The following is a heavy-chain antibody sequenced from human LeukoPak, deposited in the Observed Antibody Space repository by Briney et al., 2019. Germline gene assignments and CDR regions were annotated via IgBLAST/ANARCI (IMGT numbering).Heavy chain of an antibody. CDR3: ASERRWLQYYFDY. CDR1: GGSISSSSYY. J-gene: IGHJ4*02. Sequence: SETLSLTCTVSGGSISSSSYYWGWIRQPPGKGLEWIGSIYYSGSTYYNPSLKSRVTISVDTSKNQFSLKLSSVTAADTAVYYCASERRWLQYYFDYWGQGTLVTVSS. V-gene: IGHV4-39*07. CDR2: IYYSGST. D-gene: IGHD5-24*01.